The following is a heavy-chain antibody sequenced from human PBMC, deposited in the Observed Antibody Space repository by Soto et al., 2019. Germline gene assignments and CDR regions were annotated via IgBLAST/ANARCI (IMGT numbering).Heavy chain of an antibody. Sequence: PGGSLRLSCAASGFTFSSYAMSWVRQAPGKGLEWVSAISGSGGSTYYADSVQGRFTISRDNSKNTLYLQMNSLRAEDTAVYYCATDIGPKVVPAAPILYYYGMDVWGQGTTVTVSS. D-gene: IGHD2-2*01. CDR1: GFTFSSYA. CDR2: ISGSGGST. J-gene: IGHJ6*02. V-gene: IGHV3-23*01. CDR3: ATDIGPKVVPAAPILYYYGMDV.